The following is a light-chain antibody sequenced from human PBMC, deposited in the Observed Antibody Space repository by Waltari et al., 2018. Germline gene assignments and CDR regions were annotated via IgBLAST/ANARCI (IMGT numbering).Light chain of an antibody. CDR1: QSVLYSSNNKNY. V-gene: IGKV4-1*01. J-gene: IGKJ1*01. CDR2: WAS. CDR3: QQYYSTRT. Sequence: DIVMTQSPDSLAVSLGERATINCKSSQSVLYSSNNKNYLAWYQQKPGQSPKLLIYWASTRESGVPDRFSGSGSGTEFTLTISSLQAEDVAVYYCQQYYSTRTFGQGTKVEIK.